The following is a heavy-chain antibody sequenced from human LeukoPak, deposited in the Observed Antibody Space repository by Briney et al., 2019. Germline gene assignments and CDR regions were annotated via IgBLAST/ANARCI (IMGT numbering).Heavy chain of an antibody. CDR1: GYTFTNYA. CDR2: INAGNGNT. Sequence: ASVKVSCKASGYTFTNYAMHWVRQAPGQRLEWMGWINAGNGNTKYSQKFQGRVTITRDTSASTAYMELSSLRSEDTAVYYCARVNELDCGGDCYQNWFDPWGQGTLVTVSS. V-gene: IGHV1-3*01. J-gene: IGHJ5*02. D-gene: IGHD2-21*02. CDR3: ARVNELDCGGDCYQNWFDP.